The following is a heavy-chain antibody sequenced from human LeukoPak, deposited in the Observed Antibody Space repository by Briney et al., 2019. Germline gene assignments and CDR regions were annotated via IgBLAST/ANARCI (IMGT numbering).Heavy chain of an antibody. Sequence: ASVKVSCKASGYTFTGYHMHWVRQAPGQGLEWMGRINPNTGGTDYAQKFQGRVTMTRGTSISTAYMDLSRLRSDDTAVYYCARDYCSSTSCLFDYWGQGTLVTVSS. V-gene: IGHV1-2*06. J-gene: IGHJ4*02. CDR2: INPNTGGT. CDR3: ARDYCSSTSCLFDY. CDR1: GYTFTGYH. D-gene: IGHD2-2*01.